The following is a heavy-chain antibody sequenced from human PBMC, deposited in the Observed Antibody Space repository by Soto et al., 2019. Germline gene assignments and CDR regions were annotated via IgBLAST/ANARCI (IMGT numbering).Heavy chain of an antibody. Sequence: VQLVESGGGLVKPGGSLRLSCAASGFTFSDYHMSWIRQAPGKGLEWVSYIESRGRTISYADSVKGRVTISRDNAKNSLSLQLNSLRAEDTAVYYCVRQAARNYFDFWGQGTLLTVSS. CDR3: VRQAARNYFDF. CDR1: GFTFSDYH. D-gene: IGHD6-6*01. V-gene: IGHV3-11*01. CDR2: IESRGRTI. J-gene: IGHJ4*02.